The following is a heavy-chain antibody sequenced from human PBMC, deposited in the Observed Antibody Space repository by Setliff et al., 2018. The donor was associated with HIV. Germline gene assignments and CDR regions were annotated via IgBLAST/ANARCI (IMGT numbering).Heavy chain of an antibody. Sequence: PSETLSLTCSVSGGSISSGTYYWGWIRQPPGKGLEWIGSMSHSGSTLYNPSLKSRVTISVDTSNNHFSLKLNSVTAADMAVYYCARADCGGDCYLPYYFDHWGQGTLVTVSS. D-gene: IGHD2-21*02. V-gene: IGHV4-39*07. CDR2: MSHSGST. J-gene: IGHJ4*02. CDR3: ARADCGGDCYLPYYFDH. CDR1: GGSISSGTYY.